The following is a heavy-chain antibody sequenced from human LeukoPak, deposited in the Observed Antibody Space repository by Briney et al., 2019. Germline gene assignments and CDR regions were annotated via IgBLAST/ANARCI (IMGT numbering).Heavy chain of an antibody. CDR3: ARVGGSYYDILTGYYKGSWFDP. D-gene: IGHD3-9*01. V-gene: IGHV4-39*07. CDR1: GGTISSSSYY. CDR2: IYYSGST. J-gene: IGHJ5*02. Sequence: SETLSLTCTVSGGTISSSSYYWGWIRQPPGKGLEWIGSIYYSGSTYYYPSLKSRVTISVDTSKNQFSLKLSSVTAADTAVYYCARVGGSYYDILTGYYKGSWFDPWGQGTLVTVSS.